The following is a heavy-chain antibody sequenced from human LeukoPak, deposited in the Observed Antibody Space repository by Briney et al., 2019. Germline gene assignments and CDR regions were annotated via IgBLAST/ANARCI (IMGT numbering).Heavy chain of an antibody. J-gene: IGHJ4*02. V-gene: IGHV3-23*01. D-gene: IGHD1-1*01. CDR1: GFTFSSYA. Sequence: GGSLRLSCAASGFTFSSYAMNWVRKAPGKGLEWVSGITGNGGYTYYADSVKGRFTISRDNSRSTLYLQMNSPRAEDTAIYYCAKGTLQQFDYWGQGTLVTVSS. CDR3: AKGTLQQFDY. CDR2: ITGNGGYT.